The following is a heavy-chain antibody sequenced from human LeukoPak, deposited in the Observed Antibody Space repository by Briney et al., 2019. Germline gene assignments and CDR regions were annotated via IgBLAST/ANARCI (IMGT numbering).Heavy chain of an antibody. J-gene: IGHJ5*02. CDR2: ISSSGSTI. D-gene: IGHD6-13*01. Sequence: GGSLRLSCAASGFTFNNYAMSWVRQAPGKGLEWVSYISSSGSTIYYADSVKGRFTISRDNAKNSLYLQMNSLRAEDTAVYYCARVRIAAAGNGWFDPWGQGTLVTVSS. CDR3: ARVRIAAAGNGWFDP. V-gene: IGHV3-48*03. CDR1: GFTFNNYA.